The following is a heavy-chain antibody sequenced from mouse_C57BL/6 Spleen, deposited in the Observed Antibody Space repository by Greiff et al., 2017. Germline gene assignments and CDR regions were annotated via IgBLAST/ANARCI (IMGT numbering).Heavy chain of an antibody. Sequence: VQLKQSGPVLVKPGASVKMSCKASGYTFTDYYMNWVKQSHGKSLEWIGAINPYNGGTSYNQKFKGKATLTVDKSSSTAYMELNSLTSEDSAVYYCAREDYGNYGYFDVWGTGTTVTVSS. CDR1: GYTFTDYY. J-gene: IGHJ1*03. CDR3: AREDYGNYGYFDV. CDR2: INPYNGGT. D-gene: IGHD2-1*01. V-gene: IGHV1-19*01.